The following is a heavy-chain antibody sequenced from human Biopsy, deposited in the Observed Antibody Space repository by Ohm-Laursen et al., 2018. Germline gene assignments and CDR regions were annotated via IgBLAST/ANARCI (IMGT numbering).Heavy chain of an antibody. Sequence: SLRLSCAPSGFTFSSYGMHWVRQAPGKGLAWVAAIWYDGSNKNYADSVKGRFTISRDNSKNTLYLQMNSLRGEETAVYYCAKCMTGGSNYYFHHCGQGTLVTVSS. D-gene: IGHD2-8*01. CDR3: AKCMTGGSNYYFHH. CDR1: GFTFSSYG. J-gene: IGHJ4*02. CDR2: IWYDGSNK. V-gene: IGHV3-33*06.